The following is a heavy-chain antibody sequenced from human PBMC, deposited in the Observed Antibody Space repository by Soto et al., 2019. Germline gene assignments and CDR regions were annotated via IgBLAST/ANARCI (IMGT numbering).Heavy chain of an antibody. V-gene: IGHV5-51*01. CDR3: AIFTIFGIISPYGMDV. J-gene: IGHJ6*02. D-gene: IGHD3-3*01. Sequence: PGESLKISCKASGYTFTTYWIGWLRQMPGKGLEWMGIINPDDSDTKYSPSFQGQVTISADKSINTAYLQWSSLKASDTAMYYCAIFTIFGIISPYGMDVWGQGTTVTVSS. CDR2: INPDDSDT. CDR1: GYTFTTYW.